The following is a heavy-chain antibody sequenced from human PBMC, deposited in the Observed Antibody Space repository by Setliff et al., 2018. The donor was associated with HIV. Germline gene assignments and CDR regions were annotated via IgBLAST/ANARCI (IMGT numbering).Heavy chain of an antibody. Sequence: SLKISCVASGFTLDDYVMHWVRQAPGKGLEWVSGISWSSGSIDSADSVKGRFTISRDNAKNSLFLQMNSLRAEDTALYYCVKDTGLYGWGSLNAFDFWGQGTMVTVSS. CDR2: ISWSSGSI. CDR3: VKDTGLYGWGSLNAFDF. D-gene: IGHD3-10*01. J-gene: IGHJ3*01. CDR1: GFTLDDYV. V-gene: IGHV3-9*01.